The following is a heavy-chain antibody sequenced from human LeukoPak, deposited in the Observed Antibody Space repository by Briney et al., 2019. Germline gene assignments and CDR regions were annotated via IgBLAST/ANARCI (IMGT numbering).Heavy chain of an antibody. Sequence: SVKVSCRAPGYSFSSYGISWVRQAPGQGLEWMGRIIPILDVANFAQKFQGRVTITADKSTNTAHMELSSLRSEDTAVYYCTREGVYSPDPSSYHRYAFDIWGQGTVVTVSS. CDR3: TREGVYSPDPSSYHRYAFDI. D-gene: IGHD3-16*02. CDR2: IIPILDVA. J-gene: IGHJ3*02. V-gene: IGHV1-69*04. CDR1: GYSFSSYG.